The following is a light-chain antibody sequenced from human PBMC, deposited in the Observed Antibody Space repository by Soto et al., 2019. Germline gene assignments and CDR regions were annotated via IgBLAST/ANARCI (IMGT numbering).Light chain of an antibody. CDR1: QSVSSY. J-gene: IGKJ4*01. CDR2: DAS. V-gene: IGKV3-11*01. Sequence: EIVLTQSPATLSLSPGERATLSCRASQSVSSYLAWYQQKPGQAHRLLIYDASNRATGIPARFSGSGSGTDFTLTISSLEPEDFAVYYCQQRSNFTFGGGTKVEIK. CDR3: QQRSNFT.